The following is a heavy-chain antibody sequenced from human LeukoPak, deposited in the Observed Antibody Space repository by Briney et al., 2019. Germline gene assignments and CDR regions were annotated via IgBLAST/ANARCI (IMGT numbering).Heavy chain of an antibody. CDR3: ARDFRLPSYYYDSSGYYFDY. J-gene: IGHJ4*02. CDR2: INPNSGGT. CDR1: GYTLTGYY. V-gene: IGHV1-2*02. Sequence: GASVKVSCKASGYTLTGYYMHWVRQAPGQGLEWMGLINPNSGGTNYAQKFQGRVTMTRDTSISTAYMELSRLRSDDTAVYYCARDFRLPSYYYDSSGYYFDYWGQGTLVTVSS. D-gene: IGHD3-22*01.